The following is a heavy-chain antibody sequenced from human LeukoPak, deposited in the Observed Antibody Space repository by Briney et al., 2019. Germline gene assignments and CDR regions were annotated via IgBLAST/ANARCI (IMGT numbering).Heavy chain of an antibody. V-gene: IGHV1-2*04. CDR2: INPNSGDT. CDR3: ARDHYGDKDYYYYGMDV. CDR1: GYTFTGYY. D-gene: IGHD4-17*01. Sequence: GASVKVSCKASGYTFTGYYVHWVRQAPGQGLEWMGRINPNSGDTNYAQKFQGWVTMTRDTSISTAYMELSRLRSDDTAVYYCARDHYGDKDYYYYGMDVWGQGTTVTVSS. J-gene: IGHJ6*02.